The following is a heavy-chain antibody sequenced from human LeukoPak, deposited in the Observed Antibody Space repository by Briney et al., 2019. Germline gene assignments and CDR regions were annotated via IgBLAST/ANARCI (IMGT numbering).Heavy chain of an antibody. CDR2: IYYNEST. Sequence: SETLSLTCTVSGGSISSYYWSWIRQPVGKGLEWIGYIYYNESTNYNPSVKSRVTISADTSKNQFSLKLRSVTAADTAVYYCARGRWLVNYWGQGTLVTVSS. D-gene: IGHD6-19*01. V-gene: IGHV4-59*01. J-gene: IGHJ4*02. CDR3: ARGRWLVNY. CDR1: GGSISSYY.